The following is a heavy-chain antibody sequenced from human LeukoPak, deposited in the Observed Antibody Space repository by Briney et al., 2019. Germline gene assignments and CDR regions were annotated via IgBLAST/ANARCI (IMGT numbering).Heavy chain of an antibody. V-gene: IGHV3-74*01. CDR1: GFTFSSYW. CDR2: INSVGSST. J-gene: IGHJ4*02. Sequence: GGSLRLSCAASGFTFSSYWMHWVRQAPGKGLVWVSRINSVGSSTSSADSVKGRFTISRDNAKNTLYLQMNSLRAEDTAVYYCARDFDRYYFDYWGQGTLVTVSS. CDR3: ARDFDRYYFDY. D-gene: IGHD3-9*01.